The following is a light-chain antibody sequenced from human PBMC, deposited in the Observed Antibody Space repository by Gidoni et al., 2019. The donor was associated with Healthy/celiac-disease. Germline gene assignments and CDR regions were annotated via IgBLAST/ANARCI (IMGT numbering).Light chain of an antibody. Sequence: DIQMTQSPSSLAASVGDRVTITCRASQSISSYLNLYQQKPGKAPKLLIYAASSLQSGVPSRFSGSGSGTDFTLTISSLQPEDFATYYCQQSYSTPPYTFGQGTKLEI. J-gene: IGKJ2*01. CDR2: AAS. CDR1: QSISSY. CDR3: QQSYSTPPYT. V-gene: IGKV1-39*01.